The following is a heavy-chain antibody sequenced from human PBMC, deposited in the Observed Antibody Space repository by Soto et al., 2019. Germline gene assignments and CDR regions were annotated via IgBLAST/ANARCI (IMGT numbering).Heavy chain of an antibody. J-gene: IGHJ6*02. D-gene: IGHD2-21*01. CDR3: ARDCEAFYYYGMDV. CDR2: IWYDGSNK. CDR1: GFTFISYG. Sequence: GGSLRLSCAASGFTFISYGMHWVLQAPGKGLEWVAVIWYDGSNKYYADSVKGRFTISRDNSKNTLYLQMNSLRAEDTAVYYWARDCEAFYYYGMDVWGQGTTVTVSS. V-gene: IGHV3-33*01.